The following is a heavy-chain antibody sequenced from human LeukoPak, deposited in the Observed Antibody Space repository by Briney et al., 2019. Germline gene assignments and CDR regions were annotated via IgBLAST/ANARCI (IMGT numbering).Heavy chain of an antibody. Sequence: SGGSLRLSCAASGFTFSSYGMHWVRQAPGKGLEWVAVISYDGSNKYYADSVKGRFTISRDNAKNSLYLQMNSLRAEDTAVYYCARVGGNSGYYYYMDVWGKGTTVTISS. CDR3: ARVGGNSGYYYYMDV. CDR2: ISYDGSNK. CDR1: GFTFSSYG. D-gene: IGHD4-23*01. V-gene: IGHV3-30*12. J-gene: IGHJ6*03.